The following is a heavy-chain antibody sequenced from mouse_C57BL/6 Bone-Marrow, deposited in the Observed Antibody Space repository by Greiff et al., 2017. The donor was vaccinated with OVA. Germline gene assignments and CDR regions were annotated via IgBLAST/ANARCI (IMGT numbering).Heavy chain of an antibody. CDR1: GFTFSSYG. CDR3: ARNGYYRYYYAMDY. CDR2: ISSGGSYT. V-gene: IGHV5-6*01. J-gene: IGHJ4*01. Sequence: EVQVVESGGDLVKPGGSLKLSCAASGFTFSSYGMSWVRQTPDKRLEWVATISSGGSYTYYPDSVKGRFTISRDNAKNTLYLQMSSLKSEDTAMYYCARNGYYRYYYAMDYWGQGTSVTVSS. D-gene: IGHD2-3*01.